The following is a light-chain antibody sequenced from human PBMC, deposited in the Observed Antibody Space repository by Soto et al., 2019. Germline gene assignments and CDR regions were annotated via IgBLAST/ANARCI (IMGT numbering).Light chain of an antibody. V-gene: IGKV4-1*01. CDR2: WAS. J-gene: IGKJ2*01. CDR1: QTILYSSNNKNQ. CDR3: QQYNSPPYT. Sequence: DIVMTQSPDSLAVSLGERATINCKSSQTILYSSNNKNQLARYQQKPGQPPKLLFYWASTRESGVPDRFSGSESGTDFTLTISSLQAEDVAVYYCQQYNSPPYTFGQGTKLEI.